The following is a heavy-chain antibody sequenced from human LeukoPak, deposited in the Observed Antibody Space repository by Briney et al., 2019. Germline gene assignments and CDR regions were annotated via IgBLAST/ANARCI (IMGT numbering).Heavy chain of an antibody. CDR3: AAGVYDYVWGSYRPIRFDP. CDR1: GFTFTSSA. J-gene: IGHJ5*02. D-gene: IGHD3-16*02. V-gene: IGHV1-58*01. CDR2: IVVGSGNT. Sequence: SVKVSCKASGFTFTSSAVRCVRQARGQRLEWIGWIVVGSGNTNYAQKCQERVTITRDMSTSTAYMELSSLRSEDTAVYYCAAGVYDYVWGSYRPIRFDPWGQGTLVTVSS.